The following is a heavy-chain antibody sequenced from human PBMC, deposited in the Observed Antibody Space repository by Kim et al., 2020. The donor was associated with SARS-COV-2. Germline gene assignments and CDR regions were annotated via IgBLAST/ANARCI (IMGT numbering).Heavy chain of an antibody. Sequence: GGSLRLSCAVSGFAVSSNFLSWVRQAPGKGLEWVSVIHDDGRTYYADSVKGRFTISRDTSRNTLYLQMSSLRAEDTAVYHCAREIAGASAHFDWWGQGTLVTVSS. CDR2: IHDDGRT. V-gene: IGHV3-53*01. D-gene: IGHD1-26*01. J-gene: IGHJ4*02. CDR1: GFAVSSNF. CDR3: AREIAGASAHFDW.